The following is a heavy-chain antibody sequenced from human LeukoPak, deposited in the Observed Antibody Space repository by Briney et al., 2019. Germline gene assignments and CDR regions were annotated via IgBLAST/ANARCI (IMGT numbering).Heavy chain of an antibody. CDR3: AKNSPYIVVVTAHFDY. D-gene: IGHD2-21*02. CDR1: GFTVSSNY. J-gene: IGHJ4*02. CDR2: IYSGGST. V-gene: IGHV3-53*05. Sequence: GGSLRLSCAASGFTVSSNYMSWVRQAPGKGLEWVSVIYSGGSTYYADSVKGRFTISRDNSKNTLYLEVNSLRPEDTAVYYCAKNSPYIVVVTAHFDYWGQGTLVTVSS.